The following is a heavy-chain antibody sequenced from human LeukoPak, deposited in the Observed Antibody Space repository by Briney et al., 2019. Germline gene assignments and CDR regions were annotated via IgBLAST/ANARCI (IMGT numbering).Heavy chain of an antibody. V-gene: IGHV4-31*03. CDR2: IYYSGST. J-gene: IGHJ3*02. CDR1: GGSISSGGYY. Sequence: SETLSLTCTVSGGSISSGGYYWSWIRQHPGKGLEWIGYIYYSGSTYYNPSLKSRVTISVDTSKNQFSLKLSSVTAADTAVYYCAREGGKALDIWGQGTMVTVSS. CDR3: AREGGKALDI.